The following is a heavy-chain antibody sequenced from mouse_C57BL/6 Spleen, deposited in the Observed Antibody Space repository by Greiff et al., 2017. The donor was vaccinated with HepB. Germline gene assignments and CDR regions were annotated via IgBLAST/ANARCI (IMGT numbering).Heavy chain of an antibody. CDR2: TNPTNGRT. V-gene: IGHV1S81*02. D-gene: IGHD1-1*01. CDR3: ARIKKIVATYFDY. Sequence: QVQLQQSGAELVKAGASVKMSCKASGYTFTSYWMHWVKQRLGQGLEWFAETNPTNGRTYYNEKFKSKATLTVDKSSSTANMLLSGPTSEDSAVYYCARIKKIVATYFDYWGRGTTLTVSS. J-gene: IGHJ2*01. CDR1: GYTFTSYW.